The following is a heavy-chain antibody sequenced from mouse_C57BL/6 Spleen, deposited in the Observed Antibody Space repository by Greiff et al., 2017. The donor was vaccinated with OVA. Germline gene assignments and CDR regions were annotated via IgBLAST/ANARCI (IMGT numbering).Heavy chain of an antibody. Sequence: DVQLVESGGDLVKPGGSLKLSCAASGFTFSSYGMSWVRQTPDKRLEWVATISSGGSYTYYPDSVKGRFTISRDNAKNTLYLQMSSLKSEDTAMYYCARHGGGRYFDVWGTGTTVTVSS. CDR3: ARHGGGRYFDV. D-gene: IGHD3-3*01. V-gene: IGHV5-6*01. J-gene: IGHJ1*03. CDR2: ISSGGSYT. CDR1: GFTFSSYG.